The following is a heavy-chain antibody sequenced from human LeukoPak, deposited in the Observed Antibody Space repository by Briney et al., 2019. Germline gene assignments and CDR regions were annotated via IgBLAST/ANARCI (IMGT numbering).Heavy chain of an antibody. CDR1: GGSISSSSYY. J-gene: IGHJ4*02. CDR3: ARSHYLRTYGYGPWELPVSYFDN. V-gene: IGHV4-39*07. D-gene: IGHD1-26*01. Sequence: SETLSLTCALSGGSISSSSYYWGWIRQPPGKGLGLLGSIYYSGTTYYNPSLKSQFTISVDTSKKQCSLKLTSVTAADTAVYYCARSHYLRTYGYGPWELPVSYFDNWGQGTLVTVSS. CDR2: IYYSGTT.